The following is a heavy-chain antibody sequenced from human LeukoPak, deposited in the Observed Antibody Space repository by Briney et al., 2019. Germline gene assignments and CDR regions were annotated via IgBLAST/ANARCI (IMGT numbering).Heavy chain of an antibody. Sequence: RAPVKVSCKASGYTFSNHYLHWVRQAPGQGLEWMGVISPSGDSTTYAQKFQGRVTMTRDTSTNIVYMELSSLRSEDTAVYYCASEIAMTGYFDYWGQGTLVTVSS. CDR1: GYTFSNHY. CDR2: ISPSGDST. J-gene: IGHJ4*02. D-gene: IGHD6-19*01. V-gene: IGHV1-46*01. CDR3: ASEIAMTGYFDY.